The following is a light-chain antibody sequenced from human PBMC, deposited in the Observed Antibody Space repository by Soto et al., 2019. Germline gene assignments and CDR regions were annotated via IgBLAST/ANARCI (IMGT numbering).Light chain of an antibody. J-gene: IGLJ2*01. CDR2: DVD. CDR3: SAFTTTNARV. Sequence: QSALTQPASVSGSPGQSITISCTGTSSDIGGYYYVSWYQQHPGKAPELMIYDVDKRPSGVSDRFSGSKSGNTASLTISGLHSEDEAYYYCSAFTTTNARVFGGGTKVTVL. CDR1: SSDIGGYYY. V-gene: IGLV2-14*03.